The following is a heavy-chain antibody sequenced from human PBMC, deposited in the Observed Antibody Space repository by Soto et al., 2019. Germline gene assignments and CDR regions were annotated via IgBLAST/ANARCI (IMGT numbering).Heavy chain of an antibody. Sequence: AGGLLRLPCSASGFSVSSNYMSRDPQAPGKGLGWFSVIYSGGSTTYANSVKGRFTISRDNSKNTLYLQMTSLRAEDTAVYYWARDPYPIYCSGGSCDYYYYVMDVGGQGTTVTVSS. CDR2: IYSGGST. V-gene: IGHV3-53*01. J-gene: IGHJ6*02. CDR3: ARDPYPIYCSGGSCDYYYYVMDV. D-gene: IGHD2-15*01. CDR1: GFSVSSNY.